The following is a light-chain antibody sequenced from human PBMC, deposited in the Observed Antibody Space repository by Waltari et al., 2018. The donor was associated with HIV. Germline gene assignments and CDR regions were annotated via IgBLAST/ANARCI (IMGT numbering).Light chain of an antibody. J-gene: IGLJ3*02. CDR3: QSYDSSLSVWV. CDR2: GNS. V-gene: IGLV1-40*01. Sequence: QSVLTQPPSVSGAPGQRVTISCTRSSSNIGAGYDVHWYQQIPGTAPKLLIYGNSHRPSGVPDRFSGSKSGTSASLAITGLQAEDEADYYCQSYDSSLSVWVFGGGTKLTVL. CDR1: SSNIGAGYD.